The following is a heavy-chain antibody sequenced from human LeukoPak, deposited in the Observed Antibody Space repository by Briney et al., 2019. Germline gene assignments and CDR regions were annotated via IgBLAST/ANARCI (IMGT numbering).Heavy chain of an antibody. CDR3: AKGIVNWGKSYFDY. Sequence: GGSLRLSCAASGFTFSSYAMSWVRQAPWKGLEFVSTISGSGASTYYGDSVKGRFTISRDNSKNTLHLQMNSLRAEDTAVYYCAKGIVNWGKSYFDYWGQGTLVTVSS. CDR2: ISGSGAST. J-gene: IGHJ4*02. CDR1: GFTFSSYA. V-gene: IGHV3-23*01. D-gene: IGHD7-27*01.